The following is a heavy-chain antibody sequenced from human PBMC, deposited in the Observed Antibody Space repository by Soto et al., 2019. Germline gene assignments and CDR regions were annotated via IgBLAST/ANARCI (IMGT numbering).Heavy chain of an antibody. D-gene: IGHD3-16*02. V-gene: IGHV3-11*01. Sequence: PGGSLRLSCAASGFTFSDYYMSWIRQALGKGLEWVSYISSSGSTIYYADSVKGRFTISRDNAKNSLYLQMNSLRAEDTAVYYCARGPYDYVWGSDPPHFDYWGQGTLVTVSS. CDR1: GFTFSDYY. J-gene: IGHJ4*02. CDR2: ISSSGSTI. CDR3: ARGPYDYVWGSDPPHFDY.